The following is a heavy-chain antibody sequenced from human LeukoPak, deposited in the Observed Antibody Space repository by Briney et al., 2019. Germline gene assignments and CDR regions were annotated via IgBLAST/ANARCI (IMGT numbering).Heavy chain of an antibody. CDR3: TRDRGSSTLGDY. D-gene: IGHD7-27*01. CDR1: GFTFGDYA. CDR2: IRSKAFGETA. V-gene: IGHV3-49*04. J-gene: IGHJ4*02. Sequence: GGSLRLSCTVSGFTFGDYAINWVRQAPGKGLEWVGFIRSKAFGETAEYAASVKGRFTISRDDSKSIAYLQMNSLKTEDAAVYYCTRDRGSSTLGDYWGQGTLVTVSS.